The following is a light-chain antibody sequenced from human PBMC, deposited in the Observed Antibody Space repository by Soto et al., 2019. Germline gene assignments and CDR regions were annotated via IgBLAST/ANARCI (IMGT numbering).Light chain of an antibody. CDR1: QSVSSSY. Sequence: EIVLTQSPGTLSLSPGERATLSCRASQSVSSSYLAWYQQKPGQAPRILIYDASRRATGIPDRFSGSGSGTDFTLTISRLEPEDFAVYYCQQYGSSPGLLTFGPGTKVDIK. V-gene: IGKV3-20*01. J-gene: IGKJ3*01. CDR3: QQYGSSPGLLT. CDR2: DAS.